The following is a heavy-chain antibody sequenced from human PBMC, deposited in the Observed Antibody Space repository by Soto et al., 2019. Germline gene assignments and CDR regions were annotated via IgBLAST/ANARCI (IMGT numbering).Heavy chain of an antibody. CDR1: GGSVSSGSYY. J-gene: IGHJ4*02. CDR2: IYYSGST. Sequence: SETLSLTCTVSGGSVSSGSYYRSWIRQPPGKGLEWIGYIYYSGSTNYNPSLKSRVTISVDTSKNQFSLKLSSVTAADTAVYYWARGIPPGPLTIFGIRESWGQGTLVTVSS. CDR3: ARGIPPGPLTIFGIRES. V-gene: IGHV4-61*01. D-gene: IGHD3-3*01.